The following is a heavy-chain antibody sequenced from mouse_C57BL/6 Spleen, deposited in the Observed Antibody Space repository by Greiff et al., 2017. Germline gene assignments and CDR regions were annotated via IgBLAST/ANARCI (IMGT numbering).Heavy chain of an antibody. CDR1: GYTFTDYY. J-gene: IGHJ3*01. Sequence: EVQLQQSGPELVKPGASVKISCKASGYTFTDYYMNWVKQSHGKSLEWIGDINPNNGGTSYNQKFKGKATLTVDKSSSTAYMELRSLTSEDSAVYYCARERWLLPLAYWGQGTLVTVSA. D-gene: IGHD2-3*01. V-gene: IGHV1-26*01. CDR3: ARERWLLPLAY. CDR2: INPNNGGT.